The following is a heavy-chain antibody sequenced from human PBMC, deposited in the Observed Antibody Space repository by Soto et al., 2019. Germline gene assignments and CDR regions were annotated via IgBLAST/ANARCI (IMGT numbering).Heavy chain of an antibody. CDR1: GGSISSSNW. D-gene: IGHD6-19*01. Sequence: QVQLQESGPGLVKPSGTLSLTCAVSGGSISSSNWWSWVRQPPGKGLEWIGEIYHSGCTNYNPSPNSRLTISVDKSKNQFSLKLSSVTAAYPAVYSCARVAVAGTRVDYWGQGTLVTVSS. CDR2: IYHSGCT. V-gene: IGHV4-4*02. CDR3: ARVAVAGTRVDY. J-gene: IGHJ4*02.